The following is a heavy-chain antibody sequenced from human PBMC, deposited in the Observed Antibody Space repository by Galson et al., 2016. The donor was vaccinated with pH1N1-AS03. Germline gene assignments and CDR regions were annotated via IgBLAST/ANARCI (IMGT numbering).Heavy chain of an antibody. CDR2: IYWNEDK. CDR3: AHSRVAVEASGAFDI. V-gene: IGHV2-5*01. Sequence: ALVKPTQTLTLTCTVTGFSLTTMREGVGWIRQPPGKALEWLALIYWNEDKRFSQSLKNRLTITKDTSKNEVVLTMTNMDPADTGTYYCAHSRVAVEASGAFDIWGRGTMVTVSS. CDR1: GFSLTTMREG. J-gene: IGHJ3*02. D-gene: IGHD6-19*01.